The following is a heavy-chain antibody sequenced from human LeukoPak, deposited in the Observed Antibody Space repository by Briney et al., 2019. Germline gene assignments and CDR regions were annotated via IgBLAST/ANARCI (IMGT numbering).Heavy chain of an antibody. D-gene: IGHD3-3*01. CDR1: GGSISSYY. J-gene: IGHJ4*02. CDR2: IYTSGST. V-gene: IGHV4-4*07. Sequence: LETLSLTCTVSGGSISSYYWSWIRQPAGKGLEWIGRIYTSGSTNYNPSLKSRVTMSVDTSKNQFSLKLSSVTAADTAVYYCASGEWFPGEFDYWGQGTLVTVSS. CDR3: ASGEWFPGEFDY.